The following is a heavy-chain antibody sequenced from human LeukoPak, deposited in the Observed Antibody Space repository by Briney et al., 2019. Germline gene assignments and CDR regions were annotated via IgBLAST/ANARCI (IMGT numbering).Heavy chain of an antibody. CDR3: VTGQAAAGTLGRYFDY. D-gene: IGHD6-13*01. CDR1: GGSFSGYY. J-gene: IGHJ4*02. CDR2: INHSGST. Sequence: NSSETLSLTCAVYGGSFSGYYWSWIRQPPGKGLEWIGEINHSGSTNYNPSLKSRVTISVDTSKNQFSLKLSSVTAADTAVYYCVTGQAAAGTLGRYFDYCGQGTLVTVSS. V-gene: IGHV4-34*01.